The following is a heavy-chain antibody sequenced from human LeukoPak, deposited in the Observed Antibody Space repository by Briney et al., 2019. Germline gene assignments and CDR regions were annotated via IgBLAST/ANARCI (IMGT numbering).Heavy chain of an antibody. V-gene: IGHV3-48*04. Sequence: PGGSLRLSCAASGFTFSSYSMNLVRQAPGKGLEWVSYISSSSSTIYYADSVKGRFTISRDNAKNSLYLQMNSLRAEDTAVYYCARVGDRDSSGGWGQGTLVTVSS. CDR1: GFTFSSYS. D-gene: IGHD3-22*01. CDR3: ARVGDRDSSGG. CDR2: ISSSSSTI. J-gene: IGHJ4*02.